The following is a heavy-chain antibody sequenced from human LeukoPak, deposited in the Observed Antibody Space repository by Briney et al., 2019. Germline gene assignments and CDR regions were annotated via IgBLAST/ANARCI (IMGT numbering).Heavy chain of an antibody. Sequence: PGGSLRLSCAASGFTFRDYYMSWIRPAPGKGVAGVSYISSCRWTIYYPDSLKGRFTISRDNAKKSLYLQMNSLRAEDTAVYYCARDRDYYDSGSYRYWGQGTLVTVSS. D-gene: IGHD3-10*01. CDR2: ISSCRWTI. CDR1: GFTFRDYY. V-gene: IGHV3-11*01. J-gene: IGHJ4*02. CDR3: ARDRDYYDSGSYRY.